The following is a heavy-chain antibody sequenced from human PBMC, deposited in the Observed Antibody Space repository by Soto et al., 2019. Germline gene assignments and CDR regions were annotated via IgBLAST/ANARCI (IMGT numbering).Heavy chain of an antibody. CDR1: GFTVSTNY. V-gene: IGHV3-53*01. Sequence: PGGSLRLSCTASGFTVSTNYMNWVRQAPGKGLEWVSVIFPDGSTYYADSVKGRFTISRDNSKNTLYLQMNSLRAEDTAVYYCAKDLDFWSGSVRYYYYGMDVWGQGTTVTVSS. CDR3: AKDLDFWSGSVRYYYYGMDV. CDR2: IFPDGST. J-gene: IGHJ6*02. D-gene: IGHD3-3*01.